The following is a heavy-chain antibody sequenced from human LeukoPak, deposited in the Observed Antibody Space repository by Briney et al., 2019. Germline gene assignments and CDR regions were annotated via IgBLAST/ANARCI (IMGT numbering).Heavy chain of an antibody. CDR2: INHSGST. Sequence: RSSETLSLTCTVSGGSISSSSYYWGWIRQLPGKGLEWIGEINHSGSTNYNPSLKSRVTISVDTSKNQFSLKLSSVTAADTAVYYCTRDENRLIDYWGQGTLVTVSS. D-gene: IGHD1-14*01. J-gene: IGHJ4*02. CDR1: GGSISSSSYY. V-gene: IGHV4-39*07. CDR3: TRDENRLIDY.